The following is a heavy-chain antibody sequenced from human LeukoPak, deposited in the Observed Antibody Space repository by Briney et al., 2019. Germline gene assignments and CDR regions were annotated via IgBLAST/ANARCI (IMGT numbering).Heavy chain of an antibody. V-gene: IGHV4-59*01. CDR2: MYNSGST. D-gene: IGHD4-17*01. CDR1: GGSISGSY. J-gene: IGHJ4*02. Sequence: SKTLSLTCTVSGGSISGSYWSWIRQPPGKGLEWIAYMYNSGSTNYNPSLKSRVTISIDTSKNQFSLKLSSLTAADTAIYYCARGIESYGDYGYWGQGILVTVSS. CDR3: ARGIESYGDYGY.